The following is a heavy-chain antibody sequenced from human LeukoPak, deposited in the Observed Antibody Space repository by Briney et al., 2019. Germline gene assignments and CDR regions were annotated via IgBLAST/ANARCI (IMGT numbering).Heavy chain of an antibody. CDR2: IHDSGST. Sequence: SETLSLTCTVSGGSISGHYWSWIRQPPGKGLEWIGYIHDSGSTNYNASLTSRVTLSVDTSKNQFSLKLTSVTAADTAVYYCARGGWYEDYWGREPWSPSPQ. J-gene: IGHJ4*02. CDR3: ARGGWYEDY. D-gene: IGHD6-19*01. CDR1: GGSISGHY. V-gene: IGHV4-59*11.